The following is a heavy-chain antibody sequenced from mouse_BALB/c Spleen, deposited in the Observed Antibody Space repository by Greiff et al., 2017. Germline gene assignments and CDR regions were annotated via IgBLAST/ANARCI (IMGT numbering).Heavy chain of an antibody. Sequence: LVKTGASVKISCKASGYSFTGYYMHWVKQSHGKSLEWIGYISCYNGATSYNQKFKGKATFTVDTSSSTAYMQFNSLTSEDSAVYYCAQGYGTLYWYFDVWGAGTTVTVSS. J-gene: IGHJ1*01. CDR3: AQGYGTLYWYFDV. CDR1: GYSFTGYY. V-gene: IGHV1S34*01. D-gene: IGHD1-1*01. CDR2: ISCYNGAT.